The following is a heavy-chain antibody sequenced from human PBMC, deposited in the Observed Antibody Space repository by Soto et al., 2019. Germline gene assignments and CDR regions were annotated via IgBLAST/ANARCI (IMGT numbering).Heavy chain of an antibody. CDR3: ARGGDDSKVGRT. J-gene: IGHJ5*02. V-gene: IGHV4-34*02. CDR2: IHPSGST. D-gene: IGHD1-26*01. Sequence: QAQLQQCGAGVLKPSETLSLTCAVYGESCSGYYCSWTRQPPGMGLELIGEIHPSGSTYFNPSLQTRVTMSLDTSKNQLPLQLSSVTAADTAIYDCARGGDDSKVGRTWGQGTLVTVSS. CDR1: GESCSGYY.